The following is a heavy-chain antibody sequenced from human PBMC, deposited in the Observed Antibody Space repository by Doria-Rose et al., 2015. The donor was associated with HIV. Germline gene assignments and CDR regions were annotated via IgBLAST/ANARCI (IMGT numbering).Heavy chain of an antibody. J-gene: IGHJ2*01. D-gene: IGHD6-19*01. CDR3: ARAAVAAYWYFDL. CDR2: INHSGST. V-gene: IGHV4-34*01. CDR1: GGSFSGYY. Sequence: LTCAVYGGSFSGYYWSWIRQPPGKGLEWIGEINHSGSTNYNPSLKSRVTISADTSKNQFSLKVNSVTAADTAVYYCARAAVAAYWYFDLWGRGTLVIVSS.